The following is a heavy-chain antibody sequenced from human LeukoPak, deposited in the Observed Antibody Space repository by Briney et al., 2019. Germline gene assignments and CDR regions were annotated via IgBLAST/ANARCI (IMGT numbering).Heavy chain of an antibody. CDR2: ISSSGSTI. CDR1: GVTLSSYE. J-gene: IGHJ6*02. CDR3: AREGSGMDV. Sequence: GGSLRLSCAASGVTLSSYEVNWVRQAPGHRQEWVSYISSSGSTIYYADSVKGRFTISRDNAKNSLYLQMNSLRAEDTAVYYCAREGSGMDVWGQGTTVTVSS. V-gene: IGHV3-48*03.